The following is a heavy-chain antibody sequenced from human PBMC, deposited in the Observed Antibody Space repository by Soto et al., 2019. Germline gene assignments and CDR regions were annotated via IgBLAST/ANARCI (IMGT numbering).Heavy chain of an antibody. V-gene: IGHV3-23*01. Sequence: EVQLLESGGGLVQPGGSLRLSCAASGFPFSSRAMSWVRQAPGKGLEWVSAISGSGTITYYADSVKGRFTISRDTSKNTIYLQMNSRRADATAVYYCAEWARYCSGADCRAWGQGTLVTVSS. J-gene: IGHJ5*02. D-gene: IGHD2-15*01. CDR2: ISGSGTIT. CDR1: GFPFSSRA. CDR3: AEWARYCSGADCRA.